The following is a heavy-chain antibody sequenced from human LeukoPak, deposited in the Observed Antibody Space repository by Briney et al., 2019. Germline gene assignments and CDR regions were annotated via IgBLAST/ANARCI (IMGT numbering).Heavy chain of an antibody. CDR2: ISGSGGST. V-gene: IGHV3-23*01. Sequence: PGGSLRLSCAASGFTFNTYSMSWVRQAPGKGLEWVSAISGSGGSTYYADSVKGRFTISRDNSKNTLYLQMNSLRAEDTAVYYCAKTAGEQQLVPSGYFDYWGQGTLVTVSS. CDR3: AKTAGEQQLVPSGYFDY. D-gene: IGHD6-13*01. J-gene: IGHJ4*02. CDR1: GFTFNTYS.